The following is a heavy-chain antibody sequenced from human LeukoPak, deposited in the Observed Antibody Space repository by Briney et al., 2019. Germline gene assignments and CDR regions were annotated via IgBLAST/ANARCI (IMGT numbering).Heavy chain of an antibody. CDR3: ARSKVAGTSDY. CDR2: ISTSSSYI. V-gene: IGHV3-21*01. Sequence: PGGSLRLSCAASGSTFSRYNMNWVRQAPGKGLEWVSTISTSSSYIYYADSVKGRFTISRDNGKNSLYLQMSSLRAEDTAVYYCARSKVAGTSDYWGQGTLVTVSS. CDR1: GSTFSRYN. J-gene: IGHJ4*02. D-gene: IGHD6-19*01.